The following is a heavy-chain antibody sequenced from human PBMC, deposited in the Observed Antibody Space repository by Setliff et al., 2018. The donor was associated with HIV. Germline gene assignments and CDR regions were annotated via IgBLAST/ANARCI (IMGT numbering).Heavy chain of an antibody. D-gene: IGHD2-21*02. V-gene: IGHV4-59*02. CDR2: IYDSGIT. CDR3: ARELYGGNSRPFDY. J-gene: IGHJ4*02. CDR1: GGSVINYL. Sequence: SETLSLTCSVSGGSVINYLWHWFRQPPGKGLELIGYIYDSGITDHNPSLEGRLTMSVDTSKNQVSLWLKSVTTADTAVYFCARELYGGNSRPFDYWGQGALVTVSS.